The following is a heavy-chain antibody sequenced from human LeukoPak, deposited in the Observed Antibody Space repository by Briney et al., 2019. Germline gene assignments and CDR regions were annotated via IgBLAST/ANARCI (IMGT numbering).Heavy chain of an antibody. J-gene: IGHJ6*02. CDR3: AEDYYDSSGSFYGMDV. Sequence: SETLSLTCSVSGGSLGTYYWSWIRQPPGKGLEWIANIYSNATTSYNPSLKSRVTISLDPSKNQFSLKVTSVTTADTAVYYCAEDYYDSSGSFYGMDVWGQGTTVTVSS. D-gene: IGHD3-22*01. CDR1: GGSLGTYY. CDR2: IYSNATT. V-gene: IGHV4-59*01.